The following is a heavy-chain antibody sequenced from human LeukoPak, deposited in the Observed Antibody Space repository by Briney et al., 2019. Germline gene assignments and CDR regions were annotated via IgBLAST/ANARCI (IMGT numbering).Heavy chain of an antibody. CDR2: ISYDGSNK. V-gene: IGHV3-30-3*01. J-gene: IGHJ4*02. Sequence: PGRSLRHSCAASGFTFSNYAMHWVRQAPGKGLEWVAVISYDGSNKYYADSVKGRFTISRDNSKNTLYLQMNSLRAEDTAVYYCARDRPTVVRGVLVYWGQGTLVTVSS. D-gene: IGHD3-10*01. CDR3: ARDRPTVVRGVLVY. CDR1: GFTFSNYA.